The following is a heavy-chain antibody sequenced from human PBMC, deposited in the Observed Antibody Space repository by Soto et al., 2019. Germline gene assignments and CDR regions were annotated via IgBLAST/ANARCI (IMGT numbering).Heavy chain of an antibody. CDR1: GGSFSGYD. Sequence: SETLSLTCAVYGGSFSGYDWSWIRQFAGKGLEWIGEINRSGGTTYTPSLMSRVTISVDSSKNQFSLKLTSVAAADTAVYYCARGVRGRTSNWLQNWGQGSLVTVS. CDR2: INRSGGT. J-gene: IGHJ4*02. CDR3: ARGVRGRTSNWLQN. V-gene: IGHV4-34*01. D-gene: IGHD2-2*01.